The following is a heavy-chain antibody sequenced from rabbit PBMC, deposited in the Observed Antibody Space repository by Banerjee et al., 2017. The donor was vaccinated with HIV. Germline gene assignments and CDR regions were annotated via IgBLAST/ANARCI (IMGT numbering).Heavy chain of an antibody. CDR3: ARDLTGVTGWNFNL. Sequence: QSLEESGGDLVKPGASLTLTCTASGFSFSSRSWICWVRQAPGKGLEWIAWMNNGDGSTYYARWAKGRFTVSKTSSTTVTLQMTSLTAADTATYFCARDLTGVTGWNFNLWGPGTLVTVS. CDR2: MNNGDGST. J-gene: IGHJ4*01. D-gene: IGHD7-1*01. CDR1: GFSFSSRSW. V-gene: IGHV1S40*01.